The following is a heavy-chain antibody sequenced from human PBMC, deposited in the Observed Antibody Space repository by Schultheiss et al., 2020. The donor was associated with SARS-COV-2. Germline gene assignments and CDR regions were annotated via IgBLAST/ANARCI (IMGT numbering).Heavy chain of an antibody. CDR3: ARIPGAFDGMDV. Sequence: SGPTLVKPTQTLTLTCTFSGFSLSTSGMCVSWIRQPPGKALEWLALIYWDDDKRYSTSLKSRLTITKDTSKNQVVLTMTNMDPVDTATYYCARIPGAFDGMDVWGQGTTVTVSS. J-gene: IGHJ6*02. CDR2: IYWDDDK. CDR1: GFSLSTSGMC. V-gene: IGHV2-70*01. D-gene: IGHD3-10*01.